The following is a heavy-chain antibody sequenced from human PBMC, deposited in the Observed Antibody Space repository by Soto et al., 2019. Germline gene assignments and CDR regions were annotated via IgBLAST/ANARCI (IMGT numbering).Heavy chain of an antibody. D-gene: IGHD3-22*01. V-gene: IGHV4-30-4*01. Sequence: QVQLQESGPGLVKPSQTLSLTCTVSGGSISSGDYYWSWIRQPPGKGLEWIGYIYYSGSTYYNPSLKIRVTISVDTSKNQFSLKLSSVTAADTAVYYCARERTYYYDSSGPHVVDYWGQGTLVTVSS. CDR3: ARERTYYYDSSGPHVVDY. J-gene: IGHJ4*02. CDR2: IYYSGST. CDR1: GGSISSGDYY.